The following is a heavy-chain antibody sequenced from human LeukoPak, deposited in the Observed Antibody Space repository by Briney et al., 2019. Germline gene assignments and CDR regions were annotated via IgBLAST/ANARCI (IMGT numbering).Heavy chain of an antibody. V-gene: IGHV3-53*01. CDR2: IYSGGST. D-gene: IGHD3-16*01. J-gene: IGHJ4*02. Sequence: PGGSLRLSCAASGFTFSSYWMHWVRQAPGKGLVWVSVIYSGGSTYYADSVKGRFTISRDNSKNTLYLQMNSLRVEDTAVYYCARGGPVGFWGQGTLVTVSS. CDR1: GFTFSSYW. CDR3: ARGGPVGF.